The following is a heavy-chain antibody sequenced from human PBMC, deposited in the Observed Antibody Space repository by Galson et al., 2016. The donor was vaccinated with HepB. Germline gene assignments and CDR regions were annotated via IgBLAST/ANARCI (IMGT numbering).Heavy chain of an antibody. D-gene: IGHD3-3*01. CDR3: ARGHFGMDV. CDR1: GFTFSSYW. J-gene: IGHJ6*03. CDR2: IKEDASET. Sequence: SLRLSCAASGFTFSSYWMTWVRQAPGKGLEWVANIKEDASETYYVDSVRGRFTTSRDSALYLQMNSLRVEDTAVYYCARGHFGMDVWGKGTRVTVSS. V-gene: IGHV3-7*04.